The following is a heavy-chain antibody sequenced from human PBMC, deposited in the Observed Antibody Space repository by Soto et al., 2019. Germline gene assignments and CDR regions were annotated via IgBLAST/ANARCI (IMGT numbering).Heavy chain of an antibody. V-gene: IGHV4-34*01. D-gene: IGHD3-3*01. Sequence: QVQLQQWGAGLLKPSETLSLTCAGYGGSFTEYYWNWVRQYPGKGLEWIGDVSHTGSAKYNPSLQSRVAMPIDKSKNQLSLTMNFVTAADTAVFYCAFYDFSGRTCSGYWGQGTLVTVSS. J-gene: IGHJ4*02. CDR3: AFYDFSGRTCSGY. CDR2: VSHTGSA. CDR1: GGSFTEYY.